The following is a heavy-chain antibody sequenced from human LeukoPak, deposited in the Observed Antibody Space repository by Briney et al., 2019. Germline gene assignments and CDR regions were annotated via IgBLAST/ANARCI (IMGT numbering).Heavy chain of an antibody. CDR1: GFTFSTYA. D-gene: IGHD3-22*01. J-gene: IGHJ3*02. V-gene: IGHV3-23*01. CDR3: AKGGSITMMVVTPDAFDI. CDR2: ISGSGGST. Sequence: GWSLRLSCAAPGFTFSTYAMNWVRQAPGKGLEWVSGISGSGGSTYYADSVKGRFTISRDNSKNTVYLQMNSLRADDTAVYYCAKGGSITMMVVTPDAFDIWGQGTMVTVSS.